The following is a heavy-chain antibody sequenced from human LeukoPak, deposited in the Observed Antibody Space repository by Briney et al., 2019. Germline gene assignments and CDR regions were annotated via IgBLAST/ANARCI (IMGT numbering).Heavy chain of an antibody. CDR1: GGSIGSYY. CDR2: ISYSGST. V-gene: IGHV4-59*01. CDR3: ARGGSGYALNWFDP. Sequence: SETLSLTCTVSGGSIGSYYWSWIRQPPGKGLEVIGHISYSGSTNYNPSLKSRVTISVDTSKNQFSLKLSSVTAADMAVYYCARGGSGYALNWFDPWGQGTLVTVSS. J-gene: IGHJ5*02. D-gene: IGHD5-12*01.